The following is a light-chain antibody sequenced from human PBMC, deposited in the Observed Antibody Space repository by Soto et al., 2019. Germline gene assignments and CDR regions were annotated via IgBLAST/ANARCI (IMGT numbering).Light chain of an antibody. V-gene: IGLV1-44*01. J-gene: IGLJ2*01. Sequence: QSVLTQPPSASGTPGQRVTISCSGSSSNIGSNTVDWYHQLPGSAPKLLIYSNNQRPSGDPDRFSGSKSGTSASLAISGLQSEDEGDYYCAAWDDSLNGYVIFAGGTKLTVL. CDR2: SNN. CDR1: SSNIGSNT. CDR3: AAWDDSLNGYVI.